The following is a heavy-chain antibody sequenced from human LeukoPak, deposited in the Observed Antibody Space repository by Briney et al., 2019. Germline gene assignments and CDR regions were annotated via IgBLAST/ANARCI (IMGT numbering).Heavy chain of an antibody. CDR2: ISSSGTTI. Sequence: GGSLRLSCAASGFTFSSYEMNWVRQAPGKGLEWVSYISSSGTTIYYADSVKGRFTISRDNAKNSLYLQMNSLRAEDTAVYYCARDEQQLVRGYFQHWGQGTLVTVSS. J-gene: IGHJ1*01. CDR1: GFTFSSYE. CDR3: ARDEQQLVRGYFQH. V-gene: IGHV3-48*03. D-gene: IGHD6-13*01.